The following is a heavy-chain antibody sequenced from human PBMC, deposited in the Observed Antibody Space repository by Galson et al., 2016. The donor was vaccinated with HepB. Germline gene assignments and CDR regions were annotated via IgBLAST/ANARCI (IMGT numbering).Heavy chain of an antibody. CDR3: ARFVEPDSSFDF. Sequence: SLRLSGATSGFNFSSYWMSWVRQAPGKGREWVAKIKEDGSDMFRVESVRGRFIISRDNTKNSLHLRMDSLRVDDTAVYYCARFVEPDSSFDFWGQGTLATVSS. CDR2: IKEDGSDM. V-gene: IGHV3-7*01. J-gene: IGHJ4*02. D-gene: IGHD6-6*01. CDR1: GFNFSSYW.